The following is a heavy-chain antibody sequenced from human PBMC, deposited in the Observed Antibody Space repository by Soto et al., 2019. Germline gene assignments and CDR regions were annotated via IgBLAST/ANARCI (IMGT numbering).Heavy chain of an antibody. CDR2: MSYDGSKK. Sequence: QVQLVEFGGGVVQPGGSLRLSCAASGFSFSAYGMHWVRQSPGKGLEWVAVMSYDGSKKYYLDSVKGRFTISRDNSQNTIFLQMNSLRPEDSSLYYCAKLDTSGDMPTMAAAETHWGKGTLVTVSS. CDR3: AKLDTSGDMPTMAAAETH. V-gene: IGHV3-30*18. D-gene: IGHD6-13*01. J-gene: IGHJ1*01. CDR1: GFSFSAYG.